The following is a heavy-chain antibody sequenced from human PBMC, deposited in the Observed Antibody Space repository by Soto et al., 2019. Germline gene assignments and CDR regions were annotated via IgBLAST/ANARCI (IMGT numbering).Heavy chain of an antibody. CDR1: GGTFSSYA. Sequence: SVKVSCKASGGTFSSYAISWVRQAPGQGLEWMGGIIPIFGTANYAQKFQGRVTITADESTSTAYMELSSLRSEDTAVYYCARGGRDGYTNYYYYGMDVWGQATTVPVSS. J-gene: IGHJ6*02. V-gene: IGHV1-69*13. CDR2: IIPIFGTA. CDR3: ARGGRDGYTNYYYYGMDV. D-gene: IGHD5-12*01.